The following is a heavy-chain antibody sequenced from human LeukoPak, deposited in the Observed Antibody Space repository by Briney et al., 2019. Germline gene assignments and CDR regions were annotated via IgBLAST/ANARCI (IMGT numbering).Heavy chain of an antibody. CDR3: ARGGRGSAAVVAPRSFDI. CDR2: TYTGGNS. V-gene: IGHV3-53*01. Sequence: PGGSLRLSCAASGFTVSSIHMVWVRQAPGKGLEWVSVTYTGGNSYYADSVKGRFIISRDISKNTLYLQMNSLRAEDSALYYCARGGRGSAAVVAPRSFDIWGQGTMVIVSS. J-gene: IGHJ3*02. D-gene: IGHD3-22*01. CDR1: GFTVSSIH.